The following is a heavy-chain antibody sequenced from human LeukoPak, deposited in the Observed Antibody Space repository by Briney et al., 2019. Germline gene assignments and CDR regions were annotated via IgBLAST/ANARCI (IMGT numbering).Heavy chain of an antibody. CDR2: ISGSGGST. CDR3: KIGYYDSSGYYPTLHY. V-gene: IGHV3-23*01. J-gene: IGHJ4*02. CDR1: GFTFSSYE. D-gene: IGHD3-22*01. Sequence: PGGSLTLSCVSSGFTFSSYEMSWVRQAPGKGLEWVSAISGSGGSTYYADSVKGRFTISRDNSKNTLYLQMNSLRAEDTAVYYCKIGYYDSSGYYPTLHYWGQGTLVTVSS.